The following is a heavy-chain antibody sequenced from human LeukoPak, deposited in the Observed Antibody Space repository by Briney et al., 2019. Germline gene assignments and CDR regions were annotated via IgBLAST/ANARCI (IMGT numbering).Heavy chain of an antibody. CDR3: ARDSNYYDRSWFDP. J-gene: IGHJ5*02. CDR1: GFTFSSCG. V-gene: IGHV3-33*01. D-gene: IGHD3-22*01. CDR2: IWYDGSNK. Sequence: GGSLRLSCAASGFTFSSCGMHWVRQAPGKGLEWVAVIWYDGSNKYYADSVKGRFTISRDNSKNTLYLQMNSLRAEDTAVYYCARDSNYYDRSWFDPWGQGTMPTVS.